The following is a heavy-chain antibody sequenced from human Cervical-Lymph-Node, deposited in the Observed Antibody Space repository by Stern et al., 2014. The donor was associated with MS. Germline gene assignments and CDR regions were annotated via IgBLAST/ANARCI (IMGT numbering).Heavy chain of an antibody. CDR3: ARDKMHAFDY. CDR1: GSTFTTYG. Sequence: VQLVESGTEVKKPGASVLVSCKASGSTFTTYGIHWVRQAPGQGIEWMGWISADSGNTKYAQKFQDRVTMTRDTTTGTAYMEVRSLRSEDTAVYYCARDKMHAFDYWGQGTQVTVPS. J-gene: IGHJ4*02. V-gene: IGHV1-18*01. CDR2: ISADSGNT. D-gene: IGHD2-8*01.